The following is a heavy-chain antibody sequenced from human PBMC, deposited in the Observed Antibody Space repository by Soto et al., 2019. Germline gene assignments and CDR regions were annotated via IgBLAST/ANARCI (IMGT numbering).Heavy chain of an antibody. J-gene: IGHJ4*02. D-gene: IGHD3-10*01. CDR1: GYFFTSHY. CDR2: INPNNGDT. CDR3: ARKITYGGGSFSLGL. Sequence: QVQLVQSGAEAEKPGASVKVSCKTSGYFFTSHYIHWVRLAPGRGLEWMGRINPNNGDTNSPQKFQGRVTRTSDTSISTAYREMSGLRSDDTALYYCARKITYGGGSFSLGLWGQGTLVTVSS. V-gene: IGHV1-2*06.